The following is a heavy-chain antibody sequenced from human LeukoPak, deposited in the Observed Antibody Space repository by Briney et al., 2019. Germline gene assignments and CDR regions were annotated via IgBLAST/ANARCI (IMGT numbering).Heavy chain of an antibody. CDR3: ARRPSLGYSYGPNYYYGMDV. D-gene: IGHD5-18*01. Sequence: GGSLRLSCAASGFSVSSNYMSWVRQAPGKGLEWVSLIYSGGSTYYADSVKGRFTISRDNSKNTLYLQMNSLRAEDTAVYYCARRPSLGYSYGPNYYYGMDVWGQGTTVTVSS. V-gene: IGHV3-53*01. CDR1: GFSVSSNY. CDR2: IYSGGST. J-gene: IGHJ6*02.